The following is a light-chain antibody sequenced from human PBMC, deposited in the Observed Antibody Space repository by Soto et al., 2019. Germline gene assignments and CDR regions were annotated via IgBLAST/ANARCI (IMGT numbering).Light chain of an antibody. Sequence: EIVLTQSPATLSLSPGERATLSCRASQSVSSYLAWYQQKPGQAPRLLIYDTSIRASGIPARFSGSGSGTDFTLTISSLDPEDFAVYYCQQRSDWPPITFGQGTRLEIK. CDR1: QSVSSY. V-gene: IGKV3-11*01. CDR2: DTS. CDR3: QQRSDWPPIT. J-gene: IGKJ5*01.